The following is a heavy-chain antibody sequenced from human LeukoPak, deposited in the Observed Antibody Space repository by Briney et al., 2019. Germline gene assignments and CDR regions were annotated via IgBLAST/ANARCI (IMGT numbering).Heavy chain of an antibody. CDR2: VNSDGCST. CDR3: ARGSTQYSSGWYGLDY. D-gene: IGHD6-19*01. J-gene: IGHJ4*02. CDR1: GFTFSSYW. Sequence: PGGSLRLSCAASGFTFSSYWMHGVRQAPGKGLVWVSRVNSDGCSTTYADSVKGRFTISRDNAKNTLYLQMNSLRAEDTAVYYCARGSTQYSSGWYGLDYWGQGTLVTVSS. V-gene: IGHV3-74*01.